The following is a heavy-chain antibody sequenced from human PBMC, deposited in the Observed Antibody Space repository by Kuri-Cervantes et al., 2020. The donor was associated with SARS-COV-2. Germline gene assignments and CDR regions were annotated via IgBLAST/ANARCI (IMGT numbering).Heavy chain of an antibody. CDR1: GGSFSGYK. D-gene: IGHD7-27*01. J-gene: IGHJ4*02. Sequence: SETLSLTCAVYGGSFSGYKWNWIRQSPGKGLEWIGEINHSGSTNYNPSLKSRVTISVDTSKNQFSLKLSSVTAADTAVYYCARGSNWGNVPLDYWGQETLVTVSS. CDR2: INHSGST. V-gene: IGHV4-34*01. CDR3: ARGSNWGNVPLDY.